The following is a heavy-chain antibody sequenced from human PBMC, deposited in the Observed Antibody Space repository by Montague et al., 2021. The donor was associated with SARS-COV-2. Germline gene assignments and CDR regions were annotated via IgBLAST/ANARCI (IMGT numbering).Heavy chain of an antibody. CDR3: AREGVHAFDI. V-gene: IGHV6-1*01. CDR2: TSYRSKWIN. J-gene: IGHJ3*02. CDR1: GDSVSSVRAA. Sequence: CAISGDSVSSVRAAWNWIRQTPSRGLEWLGRTSYRSKWINAYAVSLESRMSITPDTSTNQFSLHLSFVTPDDTAVYYCAREGVHAFDIWGQGTPVIVSS.